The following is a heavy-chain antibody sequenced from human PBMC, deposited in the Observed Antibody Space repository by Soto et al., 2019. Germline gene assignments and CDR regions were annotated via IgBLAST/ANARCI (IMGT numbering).Heavy chain of an antibody. CDR1: GDSFNDYY. J-gene: IGHJ3*02. Sequence: ASVKVSCKTSGDSFNDYYIHWVRQAPGQGLEWMGLINPNGGSTSYAQNFQGRVTMTRDTSTSTVYMELSSLRSEDTAVYYCARREAAGLGAFDIWGQGTMVTVSS. V-gene: IGHV1-46*02. D-gene: IGHD6-13*01. CDR2: INPNGGST. CDR3: ARREAAGLGAFDI.